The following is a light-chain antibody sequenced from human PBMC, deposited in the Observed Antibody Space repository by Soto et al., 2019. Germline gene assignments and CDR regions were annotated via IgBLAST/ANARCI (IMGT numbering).Light chain of an antibody. V-gene: IGLV2-14*02. Sequence: QSALTQPASVSGSPGQSITISCTGTSSDVGPYNLVSWYQHHPGKVPQLMIYAVTNRPSGISNRFSGSKSGNTASLTISGVQAEDEADYYCNSYTTSSTLVFGTGTKVTVL. CDR3: NSYTTSSTLV. CDR2: AVT. J-gene: IGLJ1*01. CDR1: SSDVGPYNL.